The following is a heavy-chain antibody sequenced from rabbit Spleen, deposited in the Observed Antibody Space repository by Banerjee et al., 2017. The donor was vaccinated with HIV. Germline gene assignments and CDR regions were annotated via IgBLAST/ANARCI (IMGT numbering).Heavy chain of an antibody. Sequence: VESGGGLVKPGASLTLTCTASGVSFSSSSYMCWVRQAPGKGLEWIACIYAGSSGDTYFATWARGRFTISKTSSTTVTLQMTSLTAADTATYFCARAYINYDYAFNLWGPGTLVTVS. V-gene: IGHV1S40*01. CDR1: GVSFSSSSY. CDR3: ARAYINYDYAFNL. D-gene: IGHD6-1*01. CDR2: IYAGSSGDT. J-gene: IGHJ4*01.